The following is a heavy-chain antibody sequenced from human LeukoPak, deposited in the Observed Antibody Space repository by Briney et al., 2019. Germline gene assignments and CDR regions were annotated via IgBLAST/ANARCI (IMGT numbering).Heavy chain of an antibody. Sequence: GGSLRLSCAASGFTFSAYYMSWIRQAPGKGLEWVSYISSSSSYTNYADSVKGRFTISRDNAKNSLYLQMNSLRAEDTAVYYCARDPPYCSGGSCYSVYYFDYWGQGTLVTVSS. J-gene: IGHJ4*02. CDR1: GFTFSAYY. CDR2: ISSSSSYT. CDR3: ARDPPYCSGGSCYSVYYFDY. D-gene: IGHD2-15*01. V-gene: IGHV3-11*06.